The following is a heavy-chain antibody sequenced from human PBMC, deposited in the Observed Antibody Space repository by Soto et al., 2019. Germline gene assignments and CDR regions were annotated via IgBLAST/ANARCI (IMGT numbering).Heavy chain of an antibody. CDR2: ITVGSSHI. Sequence: PGGSLRLSCTGSGFPFRSYNINWVRQAPGKGLEWVSSITVGSSHIYQPNSMKGRFTISRDDAKNSVYLQIDSLRDEDTALYYCSRSPEVGVRGAYWGQGTLVTVSS. D-gene: IGHD3-16*01. V-gene: IGHV3-21*01. CDR1: GFPFRSYN. CDR3: SRSPEVGVRGAY. J-gene: IGHJ4*02.